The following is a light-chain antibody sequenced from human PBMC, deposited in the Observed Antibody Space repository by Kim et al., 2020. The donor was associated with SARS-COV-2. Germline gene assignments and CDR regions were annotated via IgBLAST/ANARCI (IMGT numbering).Light chain of an antibody. CDR2: WAS. V-gene: IGKV4-1*01. CDR1: QSILYSSNNNNY. CDR3: HQYYSPPYT. Sequence: DIVLTQSPDSLAVSLGERATINCKSSQSILYSSNNNNYLAWYQQKLGQPPKLLLYWASTRESGVPDRFSGSGSGTDFTLTISSLQAEDVAVYYCHQYYSPPYTFGQGTKLEI. J-gene: IGKJ2*01.